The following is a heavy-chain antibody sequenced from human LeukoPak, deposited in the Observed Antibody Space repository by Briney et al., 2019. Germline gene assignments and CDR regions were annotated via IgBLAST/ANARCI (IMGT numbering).Heavy chain of an antibody. J-gene: IGHJ4*02. D-gene: IGHD6-13*01. Sequence: PGGSLRLSCEASGFTFRDYWMTWVRHAPGKGLEWVANVKQDGTEKFYVDSVKGRFTISRDNGKNSLYLQMNSLRVEDTAIYYCARAGGTSWADYWGQGTLVTVSS. V-gene: IGHV3-7*01. CDR2: VKQDGTEK. CDR3: ARAGGTSWADY. CDR1: GFTFRDYW.